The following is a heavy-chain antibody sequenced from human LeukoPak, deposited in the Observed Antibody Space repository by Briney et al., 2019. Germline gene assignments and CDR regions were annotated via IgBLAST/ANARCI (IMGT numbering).Heavy chain of an antibody. CDR1: GFTFSSYG. CDR3: AKYRYSSSWALDH. CDR2: ISGSGGTT. V-gene: IGHV3-23*01. J-gene: IGHJ4*02. Sequence: GGSLRLSCAASGFTFSSYGMSWVRQAPGKGLEWVSVISGSGGTTYYADSVKGRFTISRDNSKNTLYLQMNSLRAEDTAVYYCAKYRYSSSWALDHWGQGTLVTVSS. D-gene: IGHD6-13*01.